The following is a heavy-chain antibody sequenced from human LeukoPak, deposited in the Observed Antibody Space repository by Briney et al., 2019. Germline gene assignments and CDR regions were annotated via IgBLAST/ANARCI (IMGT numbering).Heavy chain of an antibody. CDR1: GFTFSSYG. Sequence: PGGSLRLSCAASGFTFSSYGMSWVRQAPGKGLEWVSAISGSGGSTYYADSVKGRFTISRDNSKNTLYLQMNSLRAEDTAVYYCAKQDGARRWFGELSAHDYWGQRTLVTVSS. CDR3: AKQDGARRWFGELSAHDY. CDR2: ISGSGGST. J-gene: IGHJ4*02. V-gene: IGHV3-23*01. D-gene: IGHD3-10*01.